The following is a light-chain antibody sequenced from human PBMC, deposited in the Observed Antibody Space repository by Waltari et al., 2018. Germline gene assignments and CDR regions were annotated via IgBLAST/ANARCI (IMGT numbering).Light chain of an antibody. CDR2: DVS. Sequence: QSALTQPASVSGSPGQSITISCTGTSSDVGGYNYVSWYQQHPGKAPKLMIYDVSNRPSGVSNRFSGSKSGNTASLIISGLQAEDEADYYCSSYTSSSTLWVFGGGTKLTVL. J-gene: IGLJ3*02. CDR1: SSDVGGYNY. V-gene: IGLV2-14*03. CDR3: SSYTSSSTLWV.